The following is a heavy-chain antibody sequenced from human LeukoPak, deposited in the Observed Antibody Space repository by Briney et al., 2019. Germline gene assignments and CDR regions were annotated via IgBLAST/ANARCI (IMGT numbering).Heavy chain of an antibody. Sequence: SETLSLTCTVSGGSISNYYWSWIRQPPGKGLEWIGEINHSGSTNYIPSLKSRVTISVDTSKNQFSLRLSSVTAADTAVYYCARSQWLIALDYWGQGTLVTVSS. V-gene: IGHV4-34*01. J-gene: IGHJ4*02. CDR1: GGSISNYY. D-gene: IGHD6-19*01. CDR3: ARSQWLIALDY. CDR2: INHSGST.